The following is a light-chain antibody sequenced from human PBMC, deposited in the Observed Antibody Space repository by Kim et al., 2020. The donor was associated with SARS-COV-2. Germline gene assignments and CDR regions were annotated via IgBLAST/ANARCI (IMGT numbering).Light chain of an antibody. CDR2: DAS. V-gene: IGKV3-11*01. Sequence: LSVGERATLSCRASQSVSTYLNWYQQKLGQAPRLLIYDASNRSTGIPTRFSGSGSGTDFTLTITSLEHEDFAIYYCQQRYNWPITFGQGTRLEIK. CDR1: QSVSTY. J-gene: IGKJ5*01. CDR3: QQRYNWPIT.